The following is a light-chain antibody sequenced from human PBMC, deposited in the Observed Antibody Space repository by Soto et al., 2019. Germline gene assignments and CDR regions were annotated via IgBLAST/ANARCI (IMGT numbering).Light chain of an antibody. Sequence: EIVLTQSPGTLSLSPGERATLSCRASQSVSSSYLDWYQQKPGQAPRLLIYGASSRATGIPDRFSGSGSGTDFTLTISRLEPEDLAVYYCQQYGSSPTFGPGTKVYSK. CDR2: GAS. CDR3: QQYGSSPT. V-gene: IGKV3-20*01. J-gene: IGKJ3*01. CDR1: QSVSSSY.